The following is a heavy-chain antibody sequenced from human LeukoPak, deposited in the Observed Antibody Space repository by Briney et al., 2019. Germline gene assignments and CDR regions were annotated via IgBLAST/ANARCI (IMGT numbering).Heavy chain of an antibody. D-gene: IGHD1-14*01. Sequence: PGGSLRLSCAASGFTFSSYWMSWVRQAPGKGLEWVANIKQGGSEKYYVDSVKGRFTISRDNAKNSLYLQMNSLRAEDTAVYYCARDGSTAPEPFDYWGQGTLVTVSS. CDR1: GFTFSSYW. V-gene: IGHV3-7*01. J-gene: IGHJ4*02. CDR3: ARDGSTAPEPFDY. CDR2: IKQGGSEK.